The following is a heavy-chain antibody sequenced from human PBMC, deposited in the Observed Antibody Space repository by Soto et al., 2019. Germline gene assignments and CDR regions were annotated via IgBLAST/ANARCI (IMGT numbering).Heavy chain of an antibody. D-gene: IGHD5-18*01. J-gene: IGHJ6*02. CDR1: GYSFTSYL. CDR2: IYPGDSDT. CDR3: ARLGYSYGYYYYYGMDV. Sequence: GESLKISCNGSGYSFTSYLIGWVRQMPGKGLEWMGIIYPGDSDTRYSPSFQGQVTISADKSISTAYLQWSSLKASDTAMYYCARLGYSYGYYYYYGMDVWGQGTTVTVSS. V-gene: IGHV5-51*01.